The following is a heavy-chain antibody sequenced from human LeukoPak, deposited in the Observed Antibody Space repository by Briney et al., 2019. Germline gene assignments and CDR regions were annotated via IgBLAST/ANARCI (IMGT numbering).Heavy chain of an antibody. CDR3: ARVQGSGSYWYFDY. CDR2: INPSGGST. Sequence: PGGSLRLSCAASGYTFTSYYMHWVRQAPGQGLEWMGIINPSGGSTSYAQKFQGRVTMTRDTSTSTVYMELSSLRSEDTAVYYCARVQGSGSYWYFDYWGQGTLVTVSS. CDR1: GYTFTSYY. D-gene: IGHD1-26*01. J-gene: IGHJ4*02. V-gene: IGHV1-46*01.